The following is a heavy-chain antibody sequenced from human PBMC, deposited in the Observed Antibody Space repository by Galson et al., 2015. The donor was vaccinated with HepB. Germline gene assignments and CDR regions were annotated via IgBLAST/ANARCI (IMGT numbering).Heavy chain of an antibody. J-gene: IGHJ6*02. CDR2: INAGNGNT. D-gene: IGHD2-15*01. CDR3: ARDLDRVVVAATPNYYYGMGV. V-gene: IGHV1-3*01. CDR1: GYTFTSYA. Sequence: SVKVSCKASGYTFTSYAMHWVRQAPGQRLEWMGWINAGNGNTKYSQKFQGRVTITRDTSASTAYMELSSLRSEDTAVYYCARDLDRVVVAATPNYYYGMGVWGQGTTVTVSS.